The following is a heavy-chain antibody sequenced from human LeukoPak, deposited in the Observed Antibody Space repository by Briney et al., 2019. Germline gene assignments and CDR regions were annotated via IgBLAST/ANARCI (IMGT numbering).Heavy chain of an antibody. D-gene: IGHD2-2*01. CDR2: IYYSGST. CDR3: ARTRPVGAFDI. Sequence: TSETLSLTCTVSGGSISSYYWSWIRQPPGKGLEWIGYIYYSGSTKYNPSLKSRVTISVDTSKNQFSLKLSSVTAADTAVYYCARTRPVGAFDIWGQGTMVTVSS. V-gene: IGHV4-59*12. CDR1: GGSISSYY. J-gene: IGHJ3*02.